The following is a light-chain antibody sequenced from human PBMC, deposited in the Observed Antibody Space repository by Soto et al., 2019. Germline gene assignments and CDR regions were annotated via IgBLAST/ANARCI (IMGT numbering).Light chain of an antibody. J-gene: IGKJ4*01. V-gene: IGKV1-13*02. Sequence: IQLTQSPSSLSASVGDRVTITCRAGQDIGSALAWYQQRPGKAPKLLLYDASNLEAGVPSRFSGSGSGTDFTLPFTGLRPEDFATYYCHQFNGFPLTFGGGTKVQIK. CDR2: DAS. CDR1: QDIGSA. CDR3: HQFNGFPLT.